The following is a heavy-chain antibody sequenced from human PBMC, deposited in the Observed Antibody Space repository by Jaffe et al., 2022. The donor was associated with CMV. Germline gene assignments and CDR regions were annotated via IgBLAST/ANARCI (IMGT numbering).Heavy chain of an antibody. J-gene: IGHJ4*02. CDR2: ISSSGDTT. V-gene: IGHV3-23*01. CDR1: GFTFGSYV. D-gene: IGHD1-26*01. CDR3: AKGRDIVGGTTNY. Sequence: EVQLLESGGDLVQPGGSLRLSCVASGFTFGSYVMSWVRQAPGKGLEWVSGISSSGDTTYYADSVKGRFTISRDNSIGTLFLEVNSLRAEDTAVYYCAKGRDIVGGTTNYWGQGTLVTVSS.